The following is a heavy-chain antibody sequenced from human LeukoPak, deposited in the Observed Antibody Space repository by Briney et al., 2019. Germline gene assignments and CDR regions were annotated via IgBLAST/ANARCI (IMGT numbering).Heavy chain of an antibody. V-gene: IGHV1-2*02. CDR1: GCTFTGYY. D-gene: IGHD6-25*01. J-gene: IGHJ6*02. CDR2: INPNSGGT. Sequence: ASVKVSCKASGCTFTGYYMHWVRQAPGQGLEWMGWINPNSGGTNYAQKFQGRVTMTRDTSISTAYMELSSLKSDDTAVYYCARRAVYYYYGMDVWGQGSTVTVSS. CDR3: ARRAVYYYYGMDV.